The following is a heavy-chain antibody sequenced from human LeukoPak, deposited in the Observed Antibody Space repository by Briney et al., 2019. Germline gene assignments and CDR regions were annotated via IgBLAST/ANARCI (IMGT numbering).Heavy chain of an antibody. D-gene: IGHD2-15*01. J-gene: IGHJ6*02. CDR3: ARGFPYCSAGSCYYGLDV. CDR1: GFTFSSYE. V-gene: IGHV3-74*01. CDR2: ITSDGSSA. Sequence: GGSLRLSCAASGFTFSSYEMNWVRQAPGKGLVWVSRITSDGSSARYADSVKGRFTISRDNAKNTLYLQLNSLRAEDTAVYYCARGFPYCSAGSCYYGLDVWGQGTTVTVSS.